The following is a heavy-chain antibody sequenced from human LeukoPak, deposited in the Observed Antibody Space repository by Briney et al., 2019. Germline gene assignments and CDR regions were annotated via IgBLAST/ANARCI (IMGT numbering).Heavy chain of an antibody. V-gene: IGHV3-30*04. CDR1: GFTFSTYA. Sequence: PGGSLRLSCAASGFTFSTYAMNWVRQAPGKGLEWVAVISYGGRQNYYADSVKGRFTISRDNSKNTLYLQMNSLRAEDTAVYYCARDLYCSSTSCYFDYMDVWGKGTTVTVSS. D-gene: IGHD2-2*01. CDR3: ARDLYCSSTSCYFDYMDV. CDR2: ISYGGRQN. J-gene: IGHJ6*03.